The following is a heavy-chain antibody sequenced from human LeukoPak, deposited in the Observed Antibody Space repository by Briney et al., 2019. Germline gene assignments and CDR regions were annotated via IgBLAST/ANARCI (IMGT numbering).Heavy chain of an antibody. CDR1: GFTFSSYW. Sequence: GGSLRLSCAASGFTFSSYWMNWVRQAPGKGLEWVANIKQDGGEKYYVDSVKGRFTISRDNAKNSLYLQMNSLRAEDTAVYYCARERTGDLNYFDYWGQGTLVTVSS. J-gene: IGHJ4*02. D-gene: IGHD7-27*01. CDR3: ARERTGDLNYFDY. CDR2: IKQDGGEK. V-gene: IGHV3-7*01.